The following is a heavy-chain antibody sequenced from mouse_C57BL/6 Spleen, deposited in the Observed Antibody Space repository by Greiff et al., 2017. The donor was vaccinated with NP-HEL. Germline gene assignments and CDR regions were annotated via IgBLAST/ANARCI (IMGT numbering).Heavy chain of an antibody. J-gene: IGHJ2*01. CDR2: IDPSDSYT. Sequence: QVQLQQPGAELVMPGASVKLSCKASGYTFTSYWMHWVKQRPGQGLEWIGEIDPSDSYTNYNQKFKGKSTLTVDKSYSTAYMQLSSLTSEDSAVYYCARGRPFDYWGQGTTLTVSS. CDR1: GYTFTSYW. CDR3: ARGRPFDY. V-gene: IGHV1-69*01.